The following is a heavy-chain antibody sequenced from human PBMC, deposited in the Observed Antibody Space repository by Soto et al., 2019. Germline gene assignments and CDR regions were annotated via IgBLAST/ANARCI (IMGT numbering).Heavy chain of an antibody. CDR3: ARGRYGDY. J-gene: IGHJ4*02. D-gene: IGHD1-1*01. CDR2: ISAHNGNT. CDR1: GYAFTTYG. Sequence: QVHLVQSGAEVKKPGASVKVSCQGSGYAFTTYGITWVRQAPGQGLEWMGWISAHNGNTNYAQKLPGRVTVTRDTSTSTASMELRSLRYDDTAVYSCARGRYGDYWGQGALVTVSS. V-gene: IGHV1-18*01.